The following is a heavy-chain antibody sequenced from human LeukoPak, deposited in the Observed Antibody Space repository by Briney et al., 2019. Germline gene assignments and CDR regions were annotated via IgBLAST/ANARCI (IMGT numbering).Heavy chain of an antibody. CDR1: GGTFSSYA. J-gene: IGHJ3*02. CDR3: ARDLEYLYPGGAFGT. Sequence: ASVTVSCKASGGTFSSYAISWVRQAPGQGGEWMGWINANSGGTNYARKFQGRVTITRDTSISTAYMELSRLRPDDTPVYYCARDLEYLYPGGAFGTWGQGTMVTVSS. CDR2: INANSGGT. V-gene: IGHV1-2*02. D-gene: IGHD3-16*01.